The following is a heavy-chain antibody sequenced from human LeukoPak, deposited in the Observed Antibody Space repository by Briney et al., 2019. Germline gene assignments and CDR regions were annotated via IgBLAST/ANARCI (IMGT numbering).Heavy chain of an antibody. CDR2: INTNTGNP. D-gene: IGHD3-9*01. CDR1: GYTFTTYA. V-gene: IGHV7-4-1*02. Sequence: ASVKVSCKASGYTFTTYAINWVRQAPGQGLEWMGWINTNTGNPTYAQGFTGRFVFSLDTSVNTAYLQISSLKAEDTAVYYCARDQNRYYDILTGPRNYYYYYMDVWGKGTTVTVSS. CDR3: ARDQNRYYDILTGPRNYYYYYMDV. J-gene: IGHJ6*03.